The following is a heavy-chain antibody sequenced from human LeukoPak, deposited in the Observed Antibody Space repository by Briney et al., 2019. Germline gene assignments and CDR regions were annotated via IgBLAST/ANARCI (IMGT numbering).Heavy chain of an antibody. V-gene: IGHV1-18*01. D-gene: IGHD4-17*01. CDR3: ARFYGDYGNNWFDP. Sequence: GASVRVSCKASGYTFTSYDINWVRQATGQGLEWMGWIGAYNGNTNYAQKLQGRVTMTTDTSTSTAYMELRSLRSDDTAVYYCARFYGDYGNNWFDPWGQGTLVTVSS. CDR2: IGAYNGNT. CDR1: GYTFTSYD. J-gene: IGHJ5*02.